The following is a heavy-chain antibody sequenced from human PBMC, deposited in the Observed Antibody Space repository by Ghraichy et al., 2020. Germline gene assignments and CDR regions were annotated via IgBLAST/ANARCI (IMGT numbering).Heavy chain of an antibody. J-gene: IGHJ4*02. V-gene: IGHV3-23*01. Sequence: GGSLRLSCAASGFTFSSYAMSWVRQAPGKGLEWVSAISGSGGSTYYADSVKGRFTISRDNSKNTLYLQMNSLRAEDTAVYYCAKDVAAAGTVNVHYWGQGTLVTVSS. CDR3: AKDVAAAGTVNVHY. CDR2: ISGSGGST. CDR1: GFTFSSYA. D-gene: IGHD6-13*01.